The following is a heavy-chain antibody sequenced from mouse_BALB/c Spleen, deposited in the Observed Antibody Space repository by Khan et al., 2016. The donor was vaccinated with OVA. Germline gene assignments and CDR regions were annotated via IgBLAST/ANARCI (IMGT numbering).Heavy chain of an antibody. CDR2: ITPTSGYT. CDR3: ARDRIDY. CDR1: GYTFTSYW. J-gene: IGHJ2*01. V-gene: IGHV1-7*01. Sequence: VQLQQSGAELAKPGASVKMSCTASGYTFTSYWMHWIKQRPGQGLEWIGYITPTSGYTAYNQKFKDKATLTADKSSSTAYMPLSSLTSDDSAVDYCARDRIDYWGQGTALTVSS.